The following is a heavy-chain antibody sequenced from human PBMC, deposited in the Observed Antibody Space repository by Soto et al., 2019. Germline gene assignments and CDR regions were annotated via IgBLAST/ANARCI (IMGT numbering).Heavy chain of an antibody. J-gene: IGHJ4*02. CDR3: ARAIEEATRGGDY. D-gene: IGHD1-26*01. V-gene: IGHV4-34*01. CDR2: INHSGIT. Sequence: SETLSLTCGVYGGSFSGYYWSWISKPQGKGLEWIGEINHSGITSYNPSLKSRVTISEDTSKNQFSLKLTSVTAADTAVYYCARAIEEATRGGDYWGQGTRVTVSS. CDR1: GGSFSGYY.